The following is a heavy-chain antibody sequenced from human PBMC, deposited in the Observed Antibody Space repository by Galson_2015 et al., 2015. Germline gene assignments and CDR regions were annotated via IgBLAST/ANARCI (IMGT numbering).Heavy chain of an antibody. V-gene: IGHV3-23*01. J-gene: IGHJ4*02. D-gene: IGHD2-8*01. CDR3: AKDHMVYASFDY. CDR2: ISGSGGST. Sequence: SLRLSCAASGFTFSSYAMSWVRQAPGKGLEWVSAISGSGGSTYYADSVKGRFTISRDNSKNTLYLQLNSLRAEDTAVYYCAKDHMVYASFDYWGQGTLVTVSS. CDR1: GFTFSSYA.